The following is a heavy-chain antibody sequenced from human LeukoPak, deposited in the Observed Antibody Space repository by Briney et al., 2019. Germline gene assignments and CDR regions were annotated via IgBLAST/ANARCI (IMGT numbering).Heavy chain of an antibody. CDR3: AGDPSIGSHPIY. CDR2: INPDSGAT. Sequence: GASVTVSCKSSGYTFTAYYMHWVRQAPGQGPEWMGWINPDSGATHYVQKFRGRLTMTRDKCISTAYMELGRLRSDDTAVYYCAGDPSIGSHPIYWGRGSLVIVSS. J-gene: IGHJ4*02. D-gene: IGHD1-26*01. V-gene: IGHV1-2*02. CDR1: GYTFTAYY.